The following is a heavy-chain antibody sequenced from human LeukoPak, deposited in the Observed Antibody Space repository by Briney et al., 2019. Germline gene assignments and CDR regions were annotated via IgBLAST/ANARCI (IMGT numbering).Heavy chain of an antibody. CDR3: AKALGSGSGWFDP. J-gene: IGHJ5*02. CDR2: ISSSGGST. V-gene: IGHV3-23*01. CDR1: GFTFSSYA. Sequence: GGSLRLSCAASGFTFSSYAMSWVRQAPGKGLEWVSAISSSGGSTYYADSVKGRITISRDNSKNTLYLQMNSLRAEDTAVYNCAKALGSGSGWFDPWGQGTLVTVSS. D-gene: IGHD3-10*01.